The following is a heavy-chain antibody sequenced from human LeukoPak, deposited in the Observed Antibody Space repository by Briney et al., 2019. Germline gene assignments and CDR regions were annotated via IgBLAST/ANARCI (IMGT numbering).Heavy chain of an antibody. CDR3: ARDSITMVRGDGKGRYFDY. V-gene: IGHV1-18*01. CDR1: GYTFTSYG. J-gene: IGHJ4*02. Sequence: ASVKVSCKASGYTFTSYGISWVRQAPGQGLEWMGWISAYNGNTNYAQKLQGRVTMTTDTSTSTAYMELRSLRSDDTAVYYCARDSITMVRGDGKGRYFDYWGQGTLSPSPQ. D-gene: IGHD3-10*01. CDR2: ISAYNGNT.